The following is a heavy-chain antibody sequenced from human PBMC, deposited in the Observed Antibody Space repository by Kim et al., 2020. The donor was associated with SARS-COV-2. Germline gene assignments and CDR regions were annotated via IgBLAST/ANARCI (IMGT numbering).Heavy chain of an antibody. CDR1: GGSFSGYY. Sequence: SETLSLTCAVYGGSFSGYYWSWIRQPPGKGLEWIGEINHSGSTNYNPSLKSRVTISVDTSKNQFSLKLSSVTAADTAVYYCARAGSFWSGDTKSDYWGQG. V-gene: IGHV4-34*01. CDR3: ARAGSFWSGDTKSDY. J-gene: IGHJ4*02. CDR2: INHSGST. D-gene: IGHD3-3*01.